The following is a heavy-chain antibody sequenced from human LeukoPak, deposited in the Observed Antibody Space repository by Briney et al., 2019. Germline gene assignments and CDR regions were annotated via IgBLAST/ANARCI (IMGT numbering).Heavy chain of an antibody. Sequence: XMSWVRQAPGKGLEWVSVIYSGGSTYYADSVKGRFTISRDNSKNTLYLQMNSLRAEDTAVYYCARDETDYGSGSRKGYYYYGMDVWGQGTTVTVSS. V-gene: IGHV3-66*01. CDR3: ARDETDYGSGSRKGYYYYGMDV. CDR2: IYSGGST. D-gene: IGHD3-10*01. J-gene: IGHJ6*02. CDR1: X.